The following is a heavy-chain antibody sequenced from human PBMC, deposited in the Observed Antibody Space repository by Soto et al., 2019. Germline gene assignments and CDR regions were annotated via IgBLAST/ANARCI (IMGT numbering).Heavy chain of an antibody. V-gene: IGHV1-18*01. D-gene: IGHD2-2*01. J-gene: IGHJ5*02. CDR2: ISAYNGNT. CDR3: ARDRPDRYCSSTSCYLAARFDP. CDR1: GYTFTSYG. Sequence: ASVKVSCKASGYTFTSYGIRWVRQAPGHGLAWMGWISAYNGNTNYAQKLQGRVTMTTDTSTSTAYMELRSLRSDDTAVYYCARDRPDRYCSSTSCYLAARFDPWGQGTLVTVSS.